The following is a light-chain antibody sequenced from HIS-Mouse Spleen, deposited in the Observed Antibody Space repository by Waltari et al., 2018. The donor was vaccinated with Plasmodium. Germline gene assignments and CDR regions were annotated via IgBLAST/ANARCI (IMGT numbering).Light chain of an antibody. V-gene: IGKV1-6*01. CDR3: LQDYNYPLA. J-gene: IGKJ1*01. CDR1: QGSRND. Sequence: AIQMTQSPSSLSASVGDRVTITCRASQGSRNDLDWYQQTPGKAPKLLIYAASSLQSGVPSRFSGSGSGTDFTLTISSLQPEDFATYYCLQDYNYPLAFGQGTKVEIK. CDR2: AAS.